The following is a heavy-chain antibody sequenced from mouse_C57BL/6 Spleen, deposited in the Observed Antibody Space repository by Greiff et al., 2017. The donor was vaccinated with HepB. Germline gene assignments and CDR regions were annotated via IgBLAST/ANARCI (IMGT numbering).Heavy chain of an antibody. CDR2: ISDGGSYT. CDR1: GFTFSSYA. Sequence: EVQVVESGGGLVKPGGSLKLSCAASGFTFSSYAMSWVRQTPEKRLEWVATISDGGSYTYYPDNVKGRFTISRDNAKNNLYLQMSHLKSEDTAMYYCARAPYYYGSSPWYFDVWGTGTTVTVSS. D-gene: IGHD1-1*01. J-gene: IGHJ1*03. CDR3: ARAPYYYGSSPWYFDV. V-gene: IGHV5-4*01.